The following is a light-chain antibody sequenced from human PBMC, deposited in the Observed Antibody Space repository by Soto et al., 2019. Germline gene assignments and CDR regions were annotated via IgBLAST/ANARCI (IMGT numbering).Light chain of an antibody. CDR3: QQYDRTPLT. J-gene: IGKJ4*01. Sequence: DIVMTQSPDSLAVALGXXXTXXCXSSQNLLYSSNNKNYLAWYQQKPGQPPKFLIYWASTRESGVPDRFSGSGSGTDFTLTISSLQAEDVAVYYCQQYDRTPLTFGGGTKVEIK. CDR2: WAS. V-gene: IGKV4-1*01. CDR1: QNLLYSSNNKNY.